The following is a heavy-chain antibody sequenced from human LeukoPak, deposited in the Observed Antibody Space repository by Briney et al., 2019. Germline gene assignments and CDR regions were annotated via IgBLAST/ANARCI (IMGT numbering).Heavy chain of an antibody. Sequence: MASETLPLTCTVSGGSISSYYWSWIRQPAGKGLEWIGRIYTSGSTKYDPSLKSLVTMSVDTSKNQFSLKLSSVTAADTAVYYCARESESTYYYDSSGYYFDYWGQGTLVTVSS. CDR1: GGSISSYY. J-gene: IGHJ4*02. V-gene: IGHV4-4*07. D-gene: IGHD3-22*01. CDR3: ARESESTYYYDSSGYYFDY. CDR2: IYTSGST.